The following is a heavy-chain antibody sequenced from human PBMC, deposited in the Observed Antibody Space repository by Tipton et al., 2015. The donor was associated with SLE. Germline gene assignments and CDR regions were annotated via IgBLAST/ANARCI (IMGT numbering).Heavy chain of an antibody. D-gene: IGHD6-19*01. V-gene: IGHV4-4*07. CDR3: ARDHPVAGPFDY. CDR2: IYTSGST. CDR1: GGSISNYY. Sequence: TLSLTCTVSGGSISNYYWSWIRQPAGKGLEWIGRIYTSGSTNYNPSLKSQVTMSVDTSKNQFSLKLSSVTAADTAVYYCARDHPVAGPFDYWGQGTLVTVSS. J-gene: IGHJ4*02.